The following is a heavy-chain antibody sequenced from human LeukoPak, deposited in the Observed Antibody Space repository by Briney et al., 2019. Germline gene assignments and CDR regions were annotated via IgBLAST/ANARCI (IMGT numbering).Heavy chain of an antibody. J-gene: IGHJ4*02. D-gene: IGHD1-26*01. V-gene: IGHV3-23*01. CDR1: GFSFSSYA. Sequence: PGGSLRLSCAASGFSFSSYAMSWVRQAPGKGLVWVSHISGSGGGTDYADSVRGRFTISRDNSKNTLYLQMNSLRAEDTAVYYCAKGEGWELLTSFDYWGQGTLVIVSS. CDR2: ISGSGGGT. CDR3: AKGEGWELLTSFDY.